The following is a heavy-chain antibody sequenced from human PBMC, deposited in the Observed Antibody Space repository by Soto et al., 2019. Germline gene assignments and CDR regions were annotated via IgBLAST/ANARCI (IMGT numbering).Heavy chain of an antibody. CDR3: ARDFMYTSSPDSWFDP. J-gene: IGHJ5*02. D-gene: IGHD6-6*01. CDR1: GFNFISYG. V-gene: IGHV1-18*04. CDR2: ISGYDGKK. Sequence: QVLLVQSGGEVKKPGASVKVSCKASGFNFISYGINWVRQAPGQGLEWMGWISGYDGKKVYAHSVQDRVTMTTDATTGTAYMELRGLRSADTAIYYCARDFMYTSSPDSWFDPWGQGTLVTVTS.